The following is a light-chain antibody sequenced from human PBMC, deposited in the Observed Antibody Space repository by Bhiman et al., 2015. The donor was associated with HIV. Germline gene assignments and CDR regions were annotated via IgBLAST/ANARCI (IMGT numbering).Light chain of an antibody. CDR3: LLYLDASHLWV. V-gene: IGLV7-43*01. Sequence: QTVVTQEPSLTVSPGGTVTLTCASTSGAVTSAFYPNWFQQKPGQAPRPLIYSTSNLFFYSNYKYSWTPARFSGSLVGGKAVLTLSGAQPEDEADYYCLLYLDASHLWVFGGGTKLTVL. CDR1: SGAVTSAFY. CDR2: STS. J-gene: IGLJ3*02.